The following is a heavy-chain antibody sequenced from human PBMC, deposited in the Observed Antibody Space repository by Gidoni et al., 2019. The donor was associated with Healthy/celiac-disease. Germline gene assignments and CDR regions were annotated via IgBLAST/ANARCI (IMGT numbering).Heavy chain of an antibody. V-gene: IGHV3-49*04. D-gene: IGHD3-22*01. CDR1: GFTFGDYA. Sequence: EVQLVESGGGLVQPGRSLRLSCTASGFTFGDYAMSWVRQAPGKGLEWVGCIRSKAYGGTTEYAASVKGRFTISRDDSKSIAYLQMNSLKTEDTAVYYCTRDVRVAYYYDSSGSSDAFDIWGQGTMVTVSS. CDR3: TRDVRVAYYYDSSGSSDAFDI. J-gene: IGHJ3*02. CDR2: IRSKAYGGTT.